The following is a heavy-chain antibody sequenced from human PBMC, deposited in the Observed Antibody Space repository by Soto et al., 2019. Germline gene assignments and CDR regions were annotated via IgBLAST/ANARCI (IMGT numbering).Heavy chain of an antibody. CDR2: ISYSGNT. Sequence: PSENLSLTCTVSGGSIISGYWSWIRQPPGKGLEWIGYISYSGNTNYNPSLKSRVTMSVDTPKNQFSLRLSSVTTADTAVYYCARSGYPGSGIFEWTELAGNLFDLCGQGSLVIVSA. V-gene: IGHV4-59*01. J-gene: IGHJ5*02. D-gene: IGHD3-3*01. CDR3: ARSGYPGSGIFEWTELAGNLFDL. CDR1: GGSIISGY.